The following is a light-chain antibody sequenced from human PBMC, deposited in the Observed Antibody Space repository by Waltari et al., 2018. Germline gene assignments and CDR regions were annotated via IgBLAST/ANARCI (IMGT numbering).Light chain of an antibody. J-gene: IGKJ1*01. Sequence: DIVLTQSPDTLSLSPGDRATVSCRASQSVSKYYLAWYQQKPGQSPRLLIYDASTRAAGIPDRFSGSGSGTDFTLTISGLEPQDIAVYYCQHYGISPRTFGQGTKVEMK. CDR1: QSVSKYY. CDR3: QHYGISPRT. V-gene: IGKV3-20*01. CDR2: DAS.